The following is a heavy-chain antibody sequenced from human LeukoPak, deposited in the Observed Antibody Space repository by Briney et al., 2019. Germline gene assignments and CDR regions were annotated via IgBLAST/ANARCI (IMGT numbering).Heavy chain of an antibody. Sequence: QPGRSLRLSCAASGFTFSSYGMHWVRQAPGKGLEWVAVIWYDGSNKYYADSVNGRFTISRDNSKNTLYLQMNSLRAEDTAVYYCARDYYDSSGFILPGVVDYWGQGTLVTVSS. CDR1: GFTFSSYG. V-gene: IGHV3-33*01. J-gene: IGHJ4*02. D-gene: IGHD3-22*01. CDR3: ARDYYDSSGFILPGVVDY. CDR2: IWYDGSNK.